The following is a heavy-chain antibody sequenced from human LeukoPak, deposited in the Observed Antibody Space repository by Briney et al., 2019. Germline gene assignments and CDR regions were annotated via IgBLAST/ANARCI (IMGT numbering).Heavy chain of an antibody. CDR2: IYPGDSDT. V-gene: IGHV5-51*01. D-gene: IGHD3-22*01. Sequence: GESLKISCKGSGYSFTSYWIGWVRQMPGKGLEWMGIIYPGDSDTRYSPSFQGHVTISADKSISTAYPQWSSLKASDTAMYYCARRVDSSGYYFWYWGQGTLVTVSS. CDR3: ARRVDSSGYYFWY. CDR1: GYSFTSYW. J-gene: IGHJ4*02.